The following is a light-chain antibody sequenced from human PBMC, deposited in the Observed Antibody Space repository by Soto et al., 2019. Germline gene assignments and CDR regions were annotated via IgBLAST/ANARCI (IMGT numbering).Light chain of an antibody. CDR3: QQYGDSPLN. CDR2: GAS. V-gene: IGKV3-15*01. J-gene: IGKJ4*01. Sequence: EIVMTHSPATLSVSPWERATLSCRASQSVSSNLAWYQQKPGQAPRLLIYGASTRATGIPARFSGSGAGTDFTLTISRLEPEDFAVYYCQQYGDSPLNFGGGTKVDIK. CDR1: QSVSSN.